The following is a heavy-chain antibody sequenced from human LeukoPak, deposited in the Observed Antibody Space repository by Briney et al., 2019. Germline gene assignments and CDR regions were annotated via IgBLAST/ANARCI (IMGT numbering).Heavy chain of an antibody. CDR1: GGSISSSSYY. D-gene: IGHD6-19*01. V-gene: IGHV4-39*01. CDR3: ARQIAVAGNWFDP. CDR2: IYYSGST. Sequence: SETLSLTCTVSGGSISSSSYYWGWIRQPPGKGLEWIGSIYYSGSTYYNPSLKSRVTISVDTSKYQFSLKLSSVTAADTAVYYCARQIAVAGNWFDPWGQGTLVTVSS. J-gene: IGHJ5*02.